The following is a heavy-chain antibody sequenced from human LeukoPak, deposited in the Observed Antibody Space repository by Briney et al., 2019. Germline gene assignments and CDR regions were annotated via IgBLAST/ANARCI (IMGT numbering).Heavy chain of an antibody. D-gene: IGHD3-22*01. Sequence: ASVKVSCKASGYTFTDYNFSWVRQAPGQGLEWMGWISAYNGNTNYAQKLQGRVTMTTDTSTSTAYMELRSLRSDDTAVYYCARVNGLDYYDSSGYSYFDYWGQGTLVTVSS. J-gene: IGHJ4*02. CDR3: ARVNGLDYYDSSGYSYFDY. CDR2: ISAYNGNT. V-gene: IGHV1-18*01. CDR1: GYTFTDYN.